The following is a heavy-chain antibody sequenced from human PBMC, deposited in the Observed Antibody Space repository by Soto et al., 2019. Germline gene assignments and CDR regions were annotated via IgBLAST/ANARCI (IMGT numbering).Heavy chain of an antibody. D-gene: IGHD5-18*01. CDR2: ISSTSTYI. CDR3: ATERSPGMAFPDFDS. CDR1: GFLFSSYA. Sequence: EVQLVESGGGLVKPGGSLRLSCAASGFLFSSYAIHWVRQAPGKGLEWDSSISSTSTYIDFADSMEGRFTLSRDNAKNSVYLQMNSLRAEDTAVYDGATERSPGMAFPDFDSWGQGTLVIVSS. J-gene: IGHJ4*02. V-gene: IGHV3-21*02.